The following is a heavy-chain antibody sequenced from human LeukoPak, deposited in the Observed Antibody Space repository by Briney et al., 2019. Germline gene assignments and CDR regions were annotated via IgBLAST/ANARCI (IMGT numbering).Heavy chain of an antibody. CDR2: ISYDGSNK. J-gene: IGHJ5*02. CDR1: GFTFSSYG. D-gene: IGHD4-23*01. V-gene: IGHV3-30*18. Sequence: GGSLRLSCAASGFTFSSYGMHRVRQAPGKGLEWVAVISYDGSNKYYADSVKGRFTISRDNSKNTLYLQMNSLRAEDTAVYYCAKAPYGGNPYSWFDPWGQGTLVTVSS. CDR3: AKAPYGGNPYSWFDP.